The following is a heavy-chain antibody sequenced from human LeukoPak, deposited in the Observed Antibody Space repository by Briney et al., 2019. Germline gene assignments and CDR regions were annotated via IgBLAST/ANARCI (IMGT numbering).Heavy chain of an antibody. CDR1: GFTVSSSY. D-gene: IGHD1-1*01. Sequence: PGGSLRLSCAASGFTVSSSYMGWVRQAPGKGLEWVSLIHSGGSTYYADSVKGRFTISRDNSKNTLYLQVNSLRAEDTAVYYCARDYTGLYWGQGTLVTVSS. CDR3: ARDYTGLY. CDR2: IHSGGST. V-gene: IGHV3-53*01. J-gene: IGHJ4*02.